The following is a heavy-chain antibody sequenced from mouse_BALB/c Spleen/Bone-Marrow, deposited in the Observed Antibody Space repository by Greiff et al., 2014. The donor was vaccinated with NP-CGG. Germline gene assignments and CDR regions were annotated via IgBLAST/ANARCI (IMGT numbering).Heavy chain of an antibody. J-gene: IGHJ3*01. D-gene: IGHD1-1*01. CDR2: IDPANGNT. CDR1: GFSIKDTY. CDR3: APYYYGSSQFAY. Sequence: EVQLQQSGAELVKPGASVKLSCTASGFSIKDTYMHWVKQRPEQGLEWIGRIDPANGNTKYDPKFQGKAAITADTSSNTAYLQLSSLTSEDTAVYYCAPYYYGSSQFAYWGQGTLVTVSA. V-gene: IGHV14-3*02.